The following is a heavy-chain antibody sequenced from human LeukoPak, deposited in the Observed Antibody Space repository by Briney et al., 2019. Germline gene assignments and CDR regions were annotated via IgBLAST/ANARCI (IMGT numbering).Heavy chain of an antibody. V-gene: IGHV4-30-4*01. Sequence: RASETLSLTCTVSGGSISSGDYYWSWIRQPPGKGLEWIGYIYYSGSTYYNPSLKSRVTISVDTSKNQFSLKLSSVTAADTAVYYCARETKLYGMDVWGQGTTVTVSS. CDR1: GGSISSGDYY. CDR3: ARETKLYGMDV. J-gene: IGHJ6*02. CDR2: IYYSGST.